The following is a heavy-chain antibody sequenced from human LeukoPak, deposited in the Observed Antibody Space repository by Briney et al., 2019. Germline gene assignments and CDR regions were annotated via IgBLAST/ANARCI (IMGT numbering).Heavy chain of an antibody. CDR1: GGSISSYY. CDR2: IYYSGST. J-gene: IGHJ4*02. Sequence: SETLSLTCTVSGGSISSYYWSWIRQPPGKGLEWIGYIYYSGSTNYNPSLKSRVTISVDTSKNQFSLKLSSVTAADTAVYYCARAPFSYGSGSPLDYWGQGTLVTVSS. D-gene: IGHD3-10*01. V-gene: IGHV4-59*08. CDR3: ARAPFSYGSGSPLDY.